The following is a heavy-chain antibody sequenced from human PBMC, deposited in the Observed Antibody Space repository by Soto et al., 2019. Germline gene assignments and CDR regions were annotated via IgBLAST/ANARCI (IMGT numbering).Heavy chain of an antibody. CDR2: ISYDGSNK. CDR1: GLTFSSYA. Sequence: HPGGSLRLSCAASGLTFSSYAMHWVRQAPGKGLEWVAVISYDGSNKYYADSVKGRFTISRDNSKNTLYLQMNSLRAEDTAVYYCARDRGSGSYYKRGYYYGMDVWGQGTTVTVSS. J-gene: IGHJ6*02. V-gene: IGHV3-30-3*01. D-gene: IGHD3-10*01. CDR3: ARDRGSGSYYKRGYYYGMDV.